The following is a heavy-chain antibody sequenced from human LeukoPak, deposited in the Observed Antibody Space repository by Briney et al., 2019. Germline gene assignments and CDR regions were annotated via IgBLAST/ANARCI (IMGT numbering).Heavy chain of an antibody. D-gene: IGHD4-11*01. Sequence: PSETLSLTCSVSGGSINSYYWSWIRQPPGKGLEWIGYIYYSGSTNYNPSLESRVTISVDASKKQLSLKLSSVTAADTAIYYCARDRRDSSKPKDAFDIWGQGTMVTVSS. CDR1: GGSINSYY. V-gene: IGHV4-59*01. CDR2: IYYSGST. CDR3: ARDRRDSSKPKDAFDI. J-gene: IGHJ3*02.